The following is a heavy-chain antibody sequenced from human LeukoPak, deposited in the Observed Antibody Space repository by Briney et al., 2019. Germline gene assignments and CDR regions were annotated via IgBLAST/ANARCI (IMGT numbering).Heavy chain of an antibody. CDR1: GYTFIACY. CDR2: INPNSGGT. J-gene: IGHJ4*02. CDR3: ARASYNDY. Sequence: ASVKVSCKASGYTFIACYMHWVRQAPGQGLEWMGWINPNSGGTNSAQKFQGRVTMTRDTSISTVYMELSRLRSDDTAVYYCARASYNDYWGQGTLVTVSS. V-gene: IGHV1-2*02. D-gene: IGHD5-24*01.